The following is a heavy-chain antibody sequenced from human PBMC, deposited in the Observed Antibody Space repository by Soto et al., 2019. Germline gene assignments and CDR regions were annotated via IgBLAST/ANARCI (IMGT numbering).Heavy chain of an antibody. CDR2: ISYDGSNK. Sequence: QMQLVESGGGVVQPGRSLRLSCAASGFTFSSYGMYWVRQAPGKGLEWVAGISYDGSNKYYADSVKGRFTISRDNSKNTLYLQMNSLRAEDTAVYYCAKGSYSGIYSDFDYWGQGTLVTVSS. CDR1: GFTFSSYG. J-gene: IGHJ4*02. D-gene: IGHD1-26*01. V-gene: IGHV3-30*18. CDR3: AKGSYSGIYSDFDY.